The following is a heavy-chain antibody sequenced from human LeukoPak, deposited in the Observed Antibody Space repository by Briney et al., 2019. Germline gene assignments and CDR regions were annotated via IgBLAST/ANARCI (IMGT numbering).Heavy chain of an antibody. CDR3: ARRRVEWLSQPGRRRIYYFDY. J-gene: IGHJ4*02. D-gene: IGHD3-3*01. Sequence: SETLSLTCAVYGGSFSGYYWSWIRQPPGKGLEWIGEINHSGSTNYNPSLKSRVTISVDTSKNQFSLKLSSVTAADTAAYYCARRRVEWLSQPGRRRIYYFDYWGQGTLVTVSS. CDR1: GGSFSGYY. V-gene: IGHV4-34*01. CDR2: INHSGST.